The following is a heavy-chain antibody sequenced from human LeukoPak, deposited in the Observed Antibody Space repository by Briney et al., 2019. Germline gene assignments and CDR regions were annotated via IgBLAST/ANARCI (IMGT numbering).Heavy chain of an antibody. J-gene: IGHJ4*02. CDR2: IKPDGSEK. CDR3: AGTVGATPFDY. Sequence: GGSLRLSCAASGFTFSSYWMSWVRQAPGKGLEWVANIKPDGSEKYYVDSVKGRFTISRDSAKNSLYLQINSLRAEDTAVYHCAGTVGATPFDYWGQGTLVIVSS. V-gene: IGHV3-7*01. CDR1: GFTFSSYW. D-gene: IGHD1-26*01.